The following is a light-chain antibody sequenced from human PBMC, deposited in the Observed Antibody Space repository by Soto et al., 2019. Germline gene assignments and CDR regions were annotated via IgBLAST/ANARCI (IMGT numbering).Light chain of an antibody. CDR3: QQHGIWPPLT. CDR1: QSVSRY. V-gene: IGKV3-11*01. J-gene: IGKJ4*01. Sequence: DIVLTQSPATLSLSPGERAILSCRASQSVSRYLAWYQQKPGQPPRLLIYDASSRAAGVPDRFSGGGSGTDFAIIISSIEPEDFAVYYCQQHGIWPPLTFGGGTKVEIK. CDR2: DAS.